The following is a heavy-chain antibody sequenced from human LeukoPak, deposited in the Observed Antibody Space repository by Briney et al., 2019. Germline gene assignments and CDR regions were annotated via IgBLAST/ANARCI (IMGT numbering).Heavy chain of an antibody. D-gene: IGHD3-22*01. CDR1: GFTVSSNY. V-gene: IGHV3-53*05. CDR3: AKGGHYYDSSGHFDY. Sequence: GSLRLSCAASGFTVSSNYMSWVRLAPGKGLEWVSVIYSGGSTYYADSVKGRFTISRDNSKNTLYLQMNSLRAEDMALYYCAKGGHYYDSSGHFDYWGQGTLVTVSS. J-gene: IGHJ4*02. CDR2: IYSGGST.